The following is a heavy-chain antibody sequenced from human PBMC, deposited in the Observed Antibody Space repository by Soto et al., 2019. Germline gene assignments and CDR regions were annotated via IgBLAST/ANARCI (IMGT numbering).Heavy chain of an antibody. J-gene: IGHJ4*02. CDR2: FDPEDGET. CDR3: ATVGHQLLFLGKSFDY. D-gene: IGHD2-2*01. CDR1: GYTLTELS. Sequence: GASVKVSCKVSGYTLTELSMHWVRQAPGKGLEWMGGFDPEDGETIYAQKFQGRVTMTEDTSTDTAYMELSSLRSEDTAVYYCATVGHQLLFLGKSFDYWGQGTLVTVSS. V-gene: IGHV1-24*01.